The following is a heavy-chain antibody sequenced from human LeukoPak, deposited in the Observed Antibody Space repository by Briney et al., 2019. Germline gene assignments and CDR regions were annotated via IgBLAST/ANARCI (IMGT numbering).Heavy chain of an antibody. Sequence: GGSLRLSCAASGFTFSSYAMSWVRQAPGKGLEWVSAISGSGGSTYYADSVKGRFTISRDNSKNTLYLQMNSLRAEDPAVYYCAKGGPGYSSSWTPFDYWGQGTLVTVSS. CDR3: AKGGPGYSSSWTPFDY. V-gene: IGHV3-23*01. J-gene: IGHJ4*02. CDR2: ISGSGGST. CDR1: GFTFSSYA. D-gene: IGHD6-13*01.